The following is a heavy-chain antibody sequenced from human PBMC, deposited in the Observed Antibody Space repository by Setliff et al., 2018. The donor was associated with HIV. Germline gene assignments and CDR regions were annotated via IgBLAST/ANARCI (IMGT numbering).Heavy chain of an antibody. CDR3: ARVDCSSTRCYAFDT. Sequence: ASVKVSCKASGYTFTGYHMHWVRQAPGQGLEWMGWINPHSGGTKYAQKFQGRVTMTRDTSISAAYMELSRLRSDDTAVYYCARVDCSSTRCYAFDTWGQGTMVTV. D-gene: IGHD2-2*01. J-gene: IGHJ3*02. CDR1: GYTFTGYH. CDR2: INPHSGGT. V-gene: IGHV1-2*02.